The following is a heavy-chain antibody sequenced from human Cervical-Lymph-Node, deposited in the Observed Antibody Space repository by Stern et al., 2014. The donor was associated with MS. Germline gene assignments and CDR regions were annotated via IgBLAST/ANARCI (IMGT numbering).Heavy chain of an antibody. CDR1: GDTFSINS. Sequence: VQLVESGAEVKKPGSSVKVSCKASGDTFSINSISWGRQAPGQGLEWMGGIVPMFGTPDYAQKFQGRVTTTADESTSTAYMELSGLTSEDTVVYYCARDQGGIAAYWGQGTLVTVSS. J-gene: IGHJ4*02. D-gene: IGHD6-13*01. CDR3: ARDQGGIAAY. CDR2: IVPMFGTP. V-gene: IGHV1-69*01.